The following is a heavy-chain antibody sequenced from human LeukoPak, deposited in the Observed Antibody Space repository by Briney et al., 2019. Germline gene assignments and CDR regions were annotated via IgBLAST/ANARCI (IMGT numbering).Heavy chain of an antibody. CDR1: GVSISSGDYY. CDR2: IYYSGST. D-gene: IGHD6-13*01. V-gene: IGHV4-30-4*01. J-gene: IGHJ4*02. CDR3: ARDVAAAEVPSM. Sequence: PSETLSLTCTVSGVSISSGDYYWSWLRQPPGKGLEWIGYIYYSGSTYYNPSLKSRVTISVDTSKNQFSLKLSSVTAADTAVYYCARDVAAAEVPSMWGQGTLVTVSS.